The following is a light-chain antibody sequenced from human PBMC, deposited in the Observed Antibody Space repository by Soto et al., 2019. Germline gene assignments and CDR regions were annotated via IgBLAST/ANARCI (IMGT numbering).Light chain of an antibody. V-gene: IGKV3-11*01. J-gene: IGKJ5*01. Sequence: EIVLTQSPATLSLSPGERATLSCMASQSVSSYLAWYQQKPGQAPRLLIYDASNRATGIPARFSGSGSGTEFTPTVSSLEPEDFAVSFCQQRGSWPITFGQGTRLDIK. CDR1: QSVSSY. CDR2: DAS. CDR3: QQRGSWPIT.